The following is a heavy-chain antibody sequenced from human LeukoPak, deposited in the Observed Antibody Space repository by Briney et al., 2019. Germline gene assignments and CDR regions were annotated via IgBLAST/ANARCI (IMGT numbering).Heavy chain of an antibody. Sequence: PGGSLRLSCAASGFTFSSFSMNWVRQAPGKGLEWVSYISSTSGTIYYADSVKGRFTISRDNSKNTLYLQMNSLRAEDTAVYYCAKTSGEYQLLWAYYYYMDVWGKGTTVTISS. J-gene: IGHJ6*03. CDR1: GFTFSSFS. V-gene: IGHV3-48*01. CDR3: AKTSGEYQLLWAYYYYMDV. CDR2: ISSTSGTI. D-gene: IGHD2-2*01.